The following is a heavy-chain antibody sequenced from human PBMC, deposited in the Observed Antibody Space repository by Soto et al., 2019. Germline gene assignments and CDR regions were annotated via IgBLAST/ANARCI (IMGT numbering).Heavy chain of an antibody. CDR3: ARLPGCSSTSCYNEGIYYYYGIDV. V-gene: IGHV5-10-1*01. D-gene: IGHD2-2*02. CDR1: GYSFTSYW. CDR2: IDPSDSYT. Sequence: GESLKISCKGSGYSFTSYWISWVRQMPGKGLEWMGRIDPSDSYTNYSPSFQGHVTISADKSISTAYLQWSSLKASDTAMYYCARLPGCSSTSCYNEGIYYYYGIDVWGQGTTVTVSS. J-gene: IGHJ6*02.